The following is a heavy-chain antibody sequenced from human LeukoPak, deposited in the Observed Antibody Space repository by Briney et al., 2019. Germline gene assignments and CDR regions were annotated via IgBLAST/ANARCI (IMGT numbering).Heavy chain of an antibody. J-gene: IGHJ6*02. CDR2: ISYDGSNK. V-gene: IGHV3-30-3*01. CDR3: ARDYYDRYGMDV. Sequence: GGSLRLSCAASGFTFSSYAMHWVRQAPGKGLEWVAVISYDGSNKYYADSVKGRFTISRDNSKNTLYLQMNSLRAEDTAVYYCARDYYDRYGMDVWGQGTTVTVSS. D-gene: IGHD3-22*01. CDR1: GFTFSSYA.